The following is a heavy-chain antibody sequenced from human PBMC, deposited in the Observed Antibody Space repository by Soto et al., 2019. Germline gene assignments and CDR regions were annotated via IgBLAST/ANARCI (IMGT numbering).Heavy chain of an antibody. CDR2: IYPSDSDT. CDR1: GYNFAVYF. D-gene: IGHD3-3*01. V-gene: IGHV5-51*01. J-gene: IGHJ4*02. Sequence: GESLKLSCTGSGYNFAVYFIAWVRQMPGKGLELMGIIYPSDSDTRYRPSFQGQVTISADKSISSAYLQWSSLRASDTAMYYCARGGVSTRTFDYWGQGTPVPVS. CDR3: ARGGVSTRTFDY.